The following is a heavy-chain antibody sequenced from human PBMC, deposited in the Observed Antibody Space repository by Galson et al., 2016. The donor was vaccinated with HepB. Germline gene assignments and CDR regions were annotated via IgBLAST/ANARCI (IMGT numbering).Heavy chain of an antibody. Sequence: SVKVSCKVSGDSLTEFSMYWVRQAPGKGLEWMGGFHPEDGGMMYAQKFQGRVTMTEDTSTETAYMELRSLRAEDTAVYSCEAARAYQLLPTDSWGQGTLVTVSS. CDR3: EAARAYQLLPTDS. V-gene: IGHV1-24*01. CDR2: FHPEDGGM. D-gene: IGHD2-15*01. CDR1: GDSLTEFS. J-gene: IGHJ5*01.